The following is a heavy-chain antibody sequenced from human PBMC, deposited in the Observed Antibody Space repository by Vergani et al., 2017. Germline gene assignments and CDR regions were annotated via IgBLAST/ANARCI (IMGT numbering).Heavy chain of an antibody. V-gene: IGHV3-21*01. Sequence: EVQLVESGGGLVKPGGSLRLSCAASGFTFSSYSMNWVRQAPGKGLEWVSYISSSSSYIYYANSVKGRFTISRDNAKNSLYLQMNSLRAEDTAVEYCAGDXTPQDCSGGSCCSGWFDPWGQGTLVTVSS. CDR3: AGDXTPQDCSGGSCCSGWFDP. CDR1: GFTFSSYS. CDR2: ISSSSSYI. J-gene: IGHJ5*02. D-gene: IGHD2-15*01.